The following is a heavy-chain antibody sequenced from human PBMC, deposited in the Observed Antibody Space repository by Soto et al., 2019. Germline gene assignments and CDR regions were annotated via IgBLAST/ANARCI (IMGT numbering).Heavy chain of an antibody. CDR3: PRDSGGHSGWRHWSYP. CDR1: GYSISSGYY. Sequence: SETLSLTCTVSGYSISSGYYWSWIRQTPGKGLEWIGSISHSGNSFYNPSLRSRVTISMDTSNNHFSLKLNSLTATDTAVYYCPRDSGGHSGWRHWSYPWAQGTLVTVSS. D-gene: IGHD2-21*02. V-gene: IGHV4-38-2*02. J-gene: IGHJ5*02. CDR2: ISHSGNS.